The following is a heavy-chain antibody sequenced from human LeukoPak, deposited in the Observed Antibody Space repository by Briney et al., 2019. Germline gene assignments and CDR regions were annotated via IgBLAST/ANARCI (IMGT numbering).Heavy chain of an antibody. CDR2: IYHSGST. V-gene: IGHV4-38-2*02. J-gene: IGHJ3*02. Sequence: NPSETLSLTCTVSAYSISSGYYWGWIRQPPGKGLEWIGSIYHSGSTFYNPSLKSRVTISVDTSKNQFSLKLSSVTAADTAVYYCARVSRDAFDIWGQGTMVTVSS. CDR3: ARVSRDAFDI. CDR1: AYSISSGYY.